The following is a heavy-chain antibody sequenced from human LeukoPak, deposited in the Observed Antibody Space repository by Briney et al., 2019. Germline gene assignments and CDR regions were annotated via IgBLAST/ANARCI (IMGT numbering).Heavy chain of an antibody. V-gene: IGHV3-11*01. Sequence: GGSLRLSCAASGFTSSGDYMSWIRQAPGKGLEWVSYISSVGSSIVYADSVKGRFTISRDNAKNSLFLQMNSLRAEDTAVYYCARARGAGPGAHFDYWGQGTPVIVSS. CDR1: GFTSSGDY. CDR2: ISSVGSSI. J-gene: IGHJ4*02. D-gene: IGHD3-10*01. CDR3: ARARGAGPGAHFDY.